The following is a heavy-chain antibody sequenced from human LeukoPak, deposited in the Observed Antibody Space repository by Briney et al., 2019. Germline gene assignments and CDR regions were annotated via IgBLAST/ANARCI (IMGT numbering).Heavy chain of an antibody. D-gene: IGHD6-6*01. CDR1: GFTLSSYD. J-gene: IGHJ4*02. CDR2: IGNSGGYT. V-gene: IGHV3-23*01. CDR3: AKAGVAARFYFDH. Sequence: GGSLRLSCAASGFTLSSYDMSWVRQAPGKGLEWVSAIGNSGGYTYHADSVKGRYTISRDNSKNTLYLQMNSLRAEDTAVYYCAKAGVAARFYFDHWGQGTLVTVSS.